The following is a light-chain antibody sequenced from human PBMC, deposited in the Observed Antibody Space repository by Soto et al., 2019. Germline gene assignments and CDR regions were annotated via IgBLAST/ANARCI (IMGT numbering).Light chain of an antibody. CDR1: SSDVGGYNY. Sequence: QSALTQPASVSGSPGQSITISCTGTSSDVGGYNYVSWYQQYPGKAPKLIIYGVTNRPSGVSNRFSGSKTGNTASLTISGLQAENEADYYCFSHRAGDSPVFGSGPKATVL. CDR2: GVT. CDR3: FSHRAGDSPV. V-gene: IGLV2-14*01. J-gene: IGLJ1*01.